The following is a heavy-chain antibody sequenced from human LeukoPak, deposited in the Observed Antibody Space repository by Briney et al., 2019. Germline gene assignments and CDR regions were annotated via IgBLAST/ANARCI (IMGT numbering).Heavy chain of an antibody. D-gene: IGHD2-2*01. J-gene: IGHJ4*02. CDR3: AKTCTSCYKYYFDY. CDR1: GFTFSSYA. Sequence: GGSLRLSCAASGFTFSSYAMNWVRQAPGKGLEWVSGITAGGENTYYADSVKGRFTISRDNSKNTLYLQMNSLRAEDTAVYYCAKTCTSCYKYYFDYWGQGTLVTVSS. CDR2: ITAGGENT. V-gene: IGHV3-23*01.